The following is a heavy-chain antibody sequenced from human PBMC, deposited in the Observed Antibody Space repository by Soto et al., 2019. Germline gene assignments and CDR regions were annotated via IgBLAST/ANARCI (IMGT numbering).Heavy chain of an antibody. Sequence: EEQLVESGGGLVQPGGSLKLSCATSGFTFSDSAIHWVRQASGKGLEWIGRIRSKANSFATAYVASVKGRFTISRDDSKNTAYLQMNGLKTEDTAVYYCTRLADIVGIPRNPWGQGTLVTVSS. D-gene: IGHD2-2*01. V-gene: IGHV3-73*01. CDR2: IRSKANSFAT. J-gene: IGHJ5*02. CDR3: TRLADIVGIPRNP. CDR1: GFTFSDSA.